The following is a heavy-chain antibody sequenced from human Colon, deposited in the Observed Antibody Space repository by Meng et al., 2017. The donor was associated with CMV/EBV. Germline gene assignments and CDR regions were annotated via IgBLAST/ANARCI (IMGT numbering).Heavy chain of an antibody. V-gene: IGHV3-30-3*01. CDR2: ISYDGSNK. J-gene: IGHJ6*02. D-gene: IGHD2-2*01. Sequence: GESLRLSCAASGFTFSSYAMHWVRQAPGKGLEWVAVISYDGSNKYYADSVKGRFTISRDNSKNTLYLQMNSLRAEDTAVYYCARGAGSTSPYYYYYGMDVWGQGTTVTVSS. CDR1: GFTFSSYA. CDR3: ARGAGSTSPYYYYYGMDV.